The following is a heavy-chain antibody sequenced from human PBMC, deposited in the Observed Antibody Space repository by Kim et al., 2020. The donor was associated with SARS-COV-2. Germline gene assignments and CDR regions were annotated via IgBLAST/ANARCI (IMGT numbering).Heavy chain of an antibody. CDR3: ARDLGDYGMDV. J-gene: IGHJ6*02. V-gene: IGHV3-53*01. D-gene: IGHD3-16*01. CDR2: IYSGGST. Sequence: GGSLRLSCAASGFTVSSNYMSWVRQAPGKGLEWVSVIYSGGSTYYADSWKGRFSISRDNSKNTMYLQMNSMRAEDTAVYYCARDLGDYGMDVWGQGTTVTVSS. CDR1: GFTVSSNY.